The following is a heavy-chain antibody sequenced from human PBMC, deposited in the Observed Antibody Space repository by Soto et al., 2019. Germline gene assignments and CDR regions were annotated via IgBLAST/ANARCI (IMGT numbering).Heavy chain of an antibody. Sequence: QVQLQESGPGLVKPSGTLSLTCAVSGDSISSSYWWSWVRQPPGKGLEWIGEIYHSGATNYNPSLKSRVTISVDKSQNQFSLKLSSVTAADTAVYYCAVAQYSGYDLNWFDPWGQGTLVTVSS. CDR3: AVAQYSGYDLNWFDP. CDR1: GDSISSSYW. CDR2: IYHSGAT. D-gene: IGHD5-12*01. V-gene: IGHV4-4*02. J-gene: IGHJ5*02.